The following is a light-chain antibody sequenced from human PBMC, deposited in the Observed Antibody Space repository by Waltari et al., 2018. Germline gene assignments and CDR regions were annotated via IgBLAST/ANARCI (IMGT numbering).Light chain of an antibody. V-gene: IGLV3-1*01. CDR2: QDN. CDR1: QLGDKY. J-gene: IGLJ3*02. CDR3: QAWDSNVAV. Sequence: SFELIQPPSESVSPGQTASVSCSGEQLGDKYVYWYQQKPGQSPMLVMFQDNKRPSGIPERFSCSHAGNTATLTISETQAIDEADYYCQAWDSNVAVFGRGTKVTVL.